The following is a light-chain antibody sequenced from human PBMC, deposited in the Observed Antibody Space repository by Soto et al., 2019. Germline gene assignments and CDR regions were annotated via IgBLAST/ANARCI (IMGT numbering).Light chain of an antibody. Sequence: EIVLTQSPATLSLSTGERATLSCRASHGVSNYLAWYQEKPGQAPRLLIYDAFNRATGIPARFSGSGSGTDFTLTISSLEPEDFAVYYCHQRSSWPITFGQGTRLEIK. V-gene: IGKV3-11*01. CDR1: HGVSNY. J-gene: IGKJ5*01. CDR2: DAF. CDR3: HQRSSWPIT.